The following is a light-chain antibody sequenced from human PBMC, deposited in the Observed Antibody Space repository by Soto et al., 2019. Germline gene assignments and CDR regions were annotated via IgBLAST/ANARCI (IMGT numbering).Light chain of an antibody. CDR3: QQFSSYPLT. CDR1: QSVSSN. V-gene: IGKV3-20*01. J-gene: IGKJ4*01. CDR2: DAS. Sequence: TQSPATLSMSPGERATLSCRASQSVSSNLAWYQQKPGQAPRLLIYDASSRATGIPDRFSGGGSGTDFTLTISRLEPEDFAVYYCQQFSSYPLTFGGGTKVAIK.